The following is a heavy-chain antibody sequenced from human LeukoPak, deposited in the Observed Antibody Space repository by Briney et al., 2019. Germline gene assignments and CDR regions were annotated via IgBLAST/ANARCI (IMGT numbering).Heavy chain of an antibody. CDR3: VRERNVLLWFGELFFQY. CDR2: IKEDGNEK. CDR1: GFTFSSYW. V-gene: IGHV3-7*01. Sequence: GGSLRLSCAASGFTFSSYWMSWVRQAPGKGLEWVANIKEDGNEKYYVDSVKGRFTISRDNAENSLYLQMNSLRAEDTAAYYCVRERNVLLWFGELFFQYWGQGTLVTVSS. J-gene: IGHJ1*01. D-gene: IGHD3-10*01.